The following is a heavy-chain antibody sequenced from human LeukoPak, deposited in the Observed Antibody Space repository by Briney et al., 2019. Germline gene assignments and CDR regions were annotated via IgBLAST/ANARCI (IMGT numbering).Heavy chain of an antibody. Sequence: ASVKVSCKASGYTFTGYYMHWVRQAPGQGLEWMGWINPNSGGTNYAQKFQGWVTMTRDTSISTAYMELSRLRSDDTAVYYCARGPPPIPYYFDYWGQGTLVTVSS. CDR1: GYTFTGYY. V-gene: IGHV1-2*04. J-gene: IGHJ4*02. CDR2: INPNSGGT. CDR3: ARGPPPIPYYFDY.